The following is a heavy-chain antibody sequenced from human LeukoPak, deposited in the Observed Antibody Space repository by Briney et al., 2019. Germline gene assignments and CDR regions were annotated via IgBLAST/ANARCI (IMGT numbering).Heavy chain of an antibody. J-gene: IGHJ3*02. CDR3: ARGAKHEVFDI. Sequence: GASVKVSCKASGYIFTGYYMHWVRQAPGQGLEWMGWINPNSGGTKYAEKFQGRVTMTRDTSISTAYMELSRLRSDDTAVYYCARGAKHEVFDIRGKGTMVTVSS. CDR2: INPNSGGT. D-gene: IGHD2-21*01. V-gene: IGHV1-2*02. CDR1: GYIFTGYY.